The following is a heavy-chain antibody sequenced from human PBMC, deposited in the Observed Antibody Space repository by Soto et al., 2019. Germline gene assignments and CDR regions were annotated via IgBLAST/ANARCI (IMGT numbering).Heavy chain of an antibody. CDR3: ARGTIRSRSPARSSGDY. J-gene: IGHJ4*02. CDR1: GYTFTGYY. CDR2: INPNSGGT. D-gene: IGHD2-15*01. Sequence: AAVKVSCKDSGYTFTGYYMHWVRQAPGQGLEWMGWINPNSGGTNYAQKFQGWVTMTRDTSISTAYMELSRLRSDDTAVYYCARGTIRSRSPARSSGDYWGKGTLVNFSS. V-gene: IGHV1-2*04.